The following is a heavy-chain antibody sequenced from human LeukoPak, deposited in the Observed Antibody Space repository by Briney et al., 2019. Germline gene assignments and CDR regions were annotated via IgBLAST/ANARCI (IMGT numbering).Heavy chain of an antibody. J-gene: IGHJ3*02. CDR1: GLTVSSNY. CDR2: ISSSSSYI. D-gene: IGHD2-21*02. Sequence: GGSLRLSCAASGLTVSSNYMSWVRQAPGKGLEWVSSISSSSSYIYYADSVKGRFTISRDNAKNSLYLQMNSLRAEDTAVYYCARTCGGDCLYAFDIWGQGTMVTVSS. CDR3: ARTCGGDCLYAFDI. V-gene: IGHV3-21*01.